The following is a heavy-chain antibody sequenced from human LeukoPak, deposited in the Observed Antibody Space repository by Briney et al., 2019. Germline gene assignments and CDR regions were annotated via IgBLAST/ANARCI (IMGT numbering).Heavy chain of an antibody. D-gene: IGHD2-21*02. J-gene: IGHJ4*02. Sequence: RVASVKVSCKASGYTFTGYYMHWVRQAPGQGLEWMGWINPNSGGTNYAQKFQGRVTMTRDTSISTAYVELSRLRSNDTAVYYRARDRLAYCGGDCYPGYYWGQGTLVTVSS. CDR3: ARDRLAYCGGDCYPGYY. CDR2: INPNSGGT. CDR1: GYTFTGYY. V-gene: IGHV1-2*02.